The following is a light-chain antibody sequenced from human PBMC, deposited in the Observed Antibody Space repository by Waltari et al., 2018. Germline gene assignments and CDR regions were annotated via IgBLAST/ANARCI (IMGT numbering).Light chain of an antibody. J-gene: IGKJ4*01. V-gene: IGKV1-39*01. CDR3: QQSFSPLT. CDR2: TAS. CDR1: QSISTY. Sequence: IQMTQSPSPLSASVGDRVTITCRASQSISTYLNWYQQKPRGAPKLLISTASTLQSGVPPRFSGSGSGTDFTLTISGLQPDDFATYFCQQSFSPLTFGGGTNVDIK.